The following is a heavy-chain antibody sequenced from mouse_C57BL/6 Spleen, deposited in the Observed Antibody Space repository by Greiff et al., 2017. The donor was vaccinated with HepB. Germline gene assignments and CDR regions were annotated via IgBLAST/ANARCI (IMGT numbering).Heavy chain of an antibody. J-gene: IGHJ4*01. CDR2: IYPGDGDT. Sequence: VQLQESGPELVKPGASVKISCKASGYAFSSSWMNWVKQRPGKGLEWIGRIYPGDGDTNYNGKFKGKATLTADKSSSTAYMQLSSLTSEDSAVYFCAREGIYDGYYEDAMDYWGQGTSVTVSS. V-gene: IGHV1-82*01. D-gene: IGHD2-3*01. CDR3: AREGIYDGYYEDAMDY. CDR1: GYAFSSSW.